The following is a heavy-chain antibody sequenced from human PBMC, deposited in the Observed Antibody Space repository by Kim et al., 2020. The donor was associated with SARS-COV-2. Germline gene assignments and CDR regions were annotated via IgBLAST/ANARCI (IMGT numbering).Heavy chain of an antibody. CDR3: ARRGYSYGFGGRGGWYFDY. CDR1: GGSISSSSYY. V-gene: IGHV4-39*01. Sequence: SETLSLTCTVSGGSISSSSYYWGWIRQPPGKRLEWIGSIYYSGSTYYNPSLKSRVTISVDTSKNQFSLKLSSVTAADTAVYYCARRGYSYGFGGRGGWYFDYWGQGTLVTVSS. CDR2: IYYSGST. J-gene: IGHJ4*02. D-gene: IGHD5-18*01.